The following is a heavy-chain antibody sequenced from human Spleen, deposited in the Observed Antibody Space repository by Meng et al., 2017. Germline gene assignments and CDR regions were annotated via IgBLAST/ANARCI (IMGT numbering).Heavy chain of an antibody. CDR1: GFTFTTYA. J-gene: IGHJ4*02. D-gene: IGHD3-9*01. Sequence: GESLKISCAASGFTFTTYAMSWVRQAPGKGLEWVSAISGTGGVTNYADSVKGRFTMSRDNSKNMIFLQMNSLRAEDTAVYYCARVGGETDILTGYDDYWGQGTLVTVSS. CDR2: ISGTGGVT. CDR3: ARVGGETDILTGYDDY. V-gene: IGHV3-23*01.